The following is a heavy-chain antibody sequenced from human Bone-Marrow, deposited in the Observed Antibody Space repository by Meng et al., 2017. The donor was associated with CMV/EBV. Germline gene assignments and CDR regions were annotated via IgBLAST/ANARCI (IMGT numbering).Heavy chain of an antibody. Sequence: SVKVSCKASGDTFSSYDISWVRQAPGQGLEWMGGIIPIFGTANYAQKFQGRVTITTDESTSTAYMELSSLRSEDTAVYYCARGLRFLEWFTSSYGMDVWGQGTTVTVSS. D-gene: IGHD3-3*01. V-gene: IGHV1-69*05. J-gene: IGHJ6*02. CDR1: GDTFSSYD. CDR3: ARGLRFLEWFTSSYGMDV. CDR2: IIPIFGTA.